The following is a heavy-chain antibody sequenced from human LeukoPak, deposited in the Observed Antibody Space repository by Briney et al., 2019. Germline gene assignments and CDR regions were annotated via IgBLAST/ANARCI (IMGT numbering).Heavy chain of an antibody. V-gene: IGHV4-59*11. D-gene: IGHD1-26*01. CDR1: GDSISTHY. J-gene: IGHJ6*02. Sequence: PSETLSLTCSVSGDSISTHYWTWIRQPPGKGLEWVGYIYADGKSNYNPSLKSRVSLSVDKSKNQFSLRLRSVIAADAAVYYCARTSGNYYYYMDVWGQGTTVTVSS. CDR2: IYADGKS. CDR3: ARTSGNYYYYMDV.